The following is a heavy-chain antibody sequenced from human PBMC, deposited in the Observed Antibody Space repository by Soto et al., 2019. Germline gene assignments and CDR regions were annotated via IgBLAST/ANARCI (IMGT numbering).Heavy chain of an antibody. J-gene: IGHJ4*02. Sequence: QVQLVESGGGVVQPGRSLRLSCAASGFTFSSYGMHWVRQDPGKGLEWVAVISYDGSNKYYADSVKGRFTISRDNSKNTLYLQMNSLRAEDTAVYYCAKGREIDYWGQGTLVTVSS. CDR1: GFTFSSYG. CDR2: ISYDGSNK. V-gene: IGHV3-30*18. D-gene: IGHD1-26*01. CDR3: AKGREIDY.